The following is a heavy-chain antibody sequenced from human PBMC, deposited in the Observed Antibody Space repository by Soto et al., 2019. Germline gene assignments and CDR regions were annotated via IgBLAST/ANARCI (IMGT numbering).Heavy chain of an antibody. D-gene: IGHD3-3*01. J-gene: IGHJ6*02. CDR2: ISSSSSTI. V-gene: IGHV3-48*02. CDR3: ARGDFPRALRFLEWSHRKPTYYYYGMDV. CDR1: GFTFSSYS. Sequence: PGGSLRLSCAASGFTFSSYSMNWVRQAPGKGLEWVSYISSSSSTIYYADSVKGRFTISRDNAKNSLYLQMNSLRDEDTAAYYCARGDFPRALRFLEWSHRKPTYYYYGMDVWGQGTTVTVSS.